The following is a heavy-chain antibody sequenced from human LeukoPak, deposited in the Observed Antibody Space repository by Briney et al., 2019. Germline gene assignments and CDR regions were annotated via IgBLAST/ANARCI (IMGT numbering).Heavy chain of an antibody. CDR2: IYYNGST. V-gene: IGHV4-31*03. CDR3: ARAGLWFGEFPFDY. J-gene: IGHJ4*02. CDR1: GGSISRGGYY. D-gene: IGHD3-10*01. Sequence: NTSETLSLTCTVSGGSISRGGYYWSSIRQHPGKGLEWIGYIYYNGSTYYNPSLKSRVTISVDTSKKQFSLKLSSVTAADTAVYCCARAGLWFGEFPFDYWGQGTLVTVSS.